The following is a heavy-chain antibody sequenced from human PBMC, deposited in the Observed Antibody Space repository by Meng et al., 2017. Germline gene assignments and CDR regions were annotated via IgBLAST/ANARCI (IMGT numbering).Heavy chain of an antibody. V-gene: IGHV1-69*04. CDR2: IIPILGIA. CDR3: ARDSGKARWCGELYDGVDI. J-gene: IGHJ3*02. D-gene: IGHD3-10*01. Sequence: SVKVSCKASGGTFSSYTISWVRQAPGQGLEWMGRIIPILGIANYAQKFQGRVTITADKSTSTAYMELSSLRSEDTAVYYCARDSGKARWCGELYDGVDIWGQGTMVTVSS. CDR1: GGTFSSYT.